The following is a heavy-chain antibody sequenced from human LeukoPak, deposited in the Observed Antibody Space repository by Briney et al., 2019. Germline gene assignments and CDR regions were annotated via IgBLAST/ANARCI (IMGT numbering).Heavy chain of an antibody. CDR2: ISYDGSNK. CDR3: ARGQYFDSPPLDY. J-gene: IGHJ4*02. Sequence: GGSLRLSCAASGFTFSSYAMHLVRQAPGKGLEWVAVISYDGSNKYYADSVKGRFTISRDNSKNTLYLQMNSLRAEDTAVYYCARGQYFDSPPLDYWGQGTLVTVSS. V-gene: IGHV3-30-3*01. CDR1: GFTFSSYA. D-gene: IGHD3-9*01.